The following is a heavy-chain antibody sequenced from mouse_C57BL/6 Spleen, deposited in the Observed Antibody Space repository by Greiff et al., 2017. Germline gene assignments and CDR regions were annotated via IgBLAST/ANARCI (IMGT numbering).Heavy chain of an antibody. D-gene: IGHD1-1*01. CDR1: GYTFTSYW. J-gene: IGHJ2*01. V-gene: IGHV1-69*01. CDR3: ARQLRSCPFDS. Sequence: QVQLQQPGAELVMPGASVKLSCKASGYTFTSYWMHWVKQRPGQGLEWIGEIDPSDSYTNYNQKFKGKATLTVDTSSSTAYMQLSSLTSEDSAVYYCARQLRSCPFDSWGQGTTLTVSS. CDR2: IDPSDSYT.